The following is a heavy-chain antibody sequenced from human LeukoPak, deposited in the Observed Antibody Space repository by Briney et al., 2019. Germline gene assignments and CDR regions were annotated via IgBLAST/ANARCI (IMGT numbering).Heavy chain of an antibody. D-gene: IGHD1-26*01. J-gene: IGHJ3*02. CDR3: ARDRLGAAHDAFAI. Sequence: TGGSLRLSCAASGFTFSSYEMNWVRQAPGKGLGWVSYISSSGSTIYHADSVKGRFTISRDNAKNSLYLQMNSLRVEDTAVYYCARDRLGAAHDAFAIWGQGTMVTVSS. CDR1: GFTFSSYE. CDR2: ISSSGSTI. V-gene: IGHV3-48*03.